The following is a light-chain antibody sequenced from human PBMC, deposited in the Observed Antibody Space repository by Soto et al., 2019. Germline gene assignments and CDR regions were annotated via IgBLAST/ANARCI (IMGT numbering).Light chain of an antibody. Sequence: EIVLTQSPGTLSLSPGEKATLSCRAIQTVSPIYLAWYQQKPGQAPRLLIYGASSRATGIPARFNGSGSGTEFTLTISSLQSEDFAVYYCQQYNNWPTITFGQGTRLEIK. CDR2: GAS. CDR1: QTVSPIY. J-gene: IGKJ5*01. V-gene: IGKV3-15*01. CDR3: QQYNNWPTIT.